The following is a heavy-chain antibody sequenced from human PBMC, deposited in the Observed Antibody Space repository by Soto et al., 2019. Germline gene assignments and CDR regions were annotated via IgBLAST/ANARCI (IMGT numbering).Heavy chain of an antibody. J-gene: IGHJ4*02. Sequence: GASVKVSCKASGFTLTSYGICWVRQAPGQGLEWMGWISAHNGNTNYAQKVQGRVTMTTDTSTSTAYMELRSLRSDDTAVYYCARFARGVIIDYFDYWGQGTLVTVSS. CDR1: GFTLTSYG. CDR2: ISAHNGNT. D-gene: IGHD3-10*01. V-gene: IGHV1-18*01. CDR3: ARFARGVIIDYFDY.